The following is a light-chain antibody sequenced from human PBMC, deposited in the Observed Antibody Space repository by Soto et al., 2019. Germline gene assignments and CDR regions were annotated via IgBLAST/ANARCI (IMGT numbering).Light chain of an antibody. CDR2: EVS. V-gene: IGLV2-14*01. CDR3: SSYTSTYTYV. J-gene: IGLJ1*01. Sequence: QTLLTEPASLSGSPGQSITISCTGTRSDVGDYNYISWYQQHPGKVPKLMIYEVSNRPSGVSNRFSGSKSGNTASLTISGLQAEDEAHYYCSSYTSTYTYVFGTGTKVTVL. CDR1: RSDVGDYNY.